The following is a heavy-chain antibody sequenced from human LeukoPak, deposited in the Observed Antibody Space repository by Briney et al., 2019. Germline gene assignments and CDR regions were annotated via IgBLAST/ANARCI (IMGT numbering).Heavy chain of an antibody. CDR1: GGSISSYY. Sequence: PSETLSLTCTVPGGSISSYYWSWIRQPPGKGLEWIGNIYDSGSTNYNPSPTSRLTISVDTSKNQCSLKLSSVTAADTAVYYCARQSISGSSLSYFDYWGQGTLVNVSS. CDR3: ARQSISGSSLSYFDY. V-gene: IGHV4-59*01. J-gene: IGHJ4*02. CDR2: IYDSGST. D-gene: IGHD3-22*01.